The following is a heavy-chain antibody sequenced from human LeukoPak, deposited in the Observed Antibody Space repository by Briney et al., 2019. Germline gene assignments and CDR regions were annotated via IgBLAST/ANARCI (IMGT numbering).Heavy chain of an antibody. Sequence: PSETLSLTCAVYGGSFSGYYWSWIRQPPGKGLEWIGEINHSGSTNYNPSLKSRVTISVDTSKNQFTLKLSSVTAADTAVYYCARGRRSPGVVVTNMAFDIWGQGTMVTVSS. D-gene: IGHD2-15*01. V-gene: IGHV4-34*01. CDR2: INHSGST. CDR1: GGSFSGYY. CDR3: ARGRRSPGVVVTNMAFDI. J-gene: IGHJ3*02.